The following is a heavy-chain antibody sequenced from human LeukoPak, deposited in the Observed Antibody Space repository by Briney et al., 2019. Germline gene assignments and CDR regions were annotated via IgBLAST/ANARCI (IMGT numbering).Heavy chain of an antibody. CDR2: IRYDGSNE. D-gene: IGHD1-26*01. Sequence: GGSLRLSCAASGFTFSSYGMHWVRQAPGKGLEWVAFIRYDGSNEYYADSVKGRFTISRDNSKNTLYLQMNSLRAEDTAEYYCAKDPQKWESYFDYWGQGTLVTVSS. CDR1: GFTFSSYG. V-gene: IGHV3-30*02. CDR3: AKDPQKWESYFDY. J-gene: IGHJ4*02.